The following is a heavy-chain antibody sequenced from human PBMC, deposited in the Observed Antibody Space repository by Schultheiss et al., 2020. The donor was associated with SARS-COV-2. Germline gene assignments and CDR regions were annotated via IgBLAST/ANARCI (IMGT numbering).Heavy chain of an antibody. CDR1: GFTFSTYG. J-gene: IGHJ6*02. Sequence: GGSLRLSCAASGFTFSTYGIHWVRHWVRQAPGKGLDWVAVISYDGSNKNYADSVKGRFTISRDNSKNSLYLQMNSLRAEDTAVYYCAKDSLVVPAAKGSWYYYYGMDVWGQGTTVTVSS. CDR3: AKDSLVVPAAKGSWYYYYGMDV. CDR2: ISYDGSNK. V-gene: IGHV3-30*18. D-gene: IGHD2-2*01.